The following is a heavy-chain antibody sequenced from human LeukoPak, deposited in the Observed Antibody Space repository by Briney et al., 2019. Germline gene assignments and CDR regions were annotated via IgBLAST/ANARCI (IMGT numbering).Heavy chain of an antibody. CDR1: GYTFTGYH. V-gene: IGHV1-69*13. Sequence: ASVKVSCKASGYTFTGYHMHWVRQAPGQGLEWMGGIIPIFGTANYAQKFQGRVTITADESTSTAYMELSSLRSEDTAVYYCARGSALLALSFDYWGQGTLVTVSS. CDR3: ARGSALLALSFDY. D-gene: IGHD2-15*01. CDR2: IIPIFGTA. J-gene: IGHJ4*02.